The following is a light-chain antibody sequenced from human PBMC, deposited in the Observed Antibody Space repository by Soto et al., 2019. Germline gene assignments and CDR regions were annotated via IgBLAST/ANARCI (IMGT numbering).Light chain of an antibody. V-gene: IGLV2-14*01. Sequence: QSALTQPASVSGSPGQSITISCTGTSSDVGGYNYVSWYQHHPGKAPKFMIYEVSSRPSGVSDRFSGSKSGHTASLTISGLQAEDEADYYCSSYTSGSNLYVFGSGTQVTVL. CDR3: SSYTSGSNLYV. CDR2: EVS. J-gene: IGLJ1*01. CDR1: SSDVGGYNY.